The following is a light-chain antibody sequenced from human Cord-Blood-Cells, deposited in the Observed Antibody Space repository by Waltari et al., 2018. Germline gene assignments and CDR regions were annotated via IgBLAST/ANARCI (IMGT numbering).Light chain of an antibody. CDR1: QSVSSY. V-gene: IGKV3-11*01. CDR3: QQRSNWIFT. J-gene: IGKJ3*01. CDR2: DAS. Sequence: EIVLTQSPATLSLSPGERATPSCRASQSVSSYLAWYQQKPGQAPRLLIYDASNRATGIPARFSGSGSGTDFTLTISSLEPEDFAVYYCQQRSNWIFTFGPGTKVDIK.